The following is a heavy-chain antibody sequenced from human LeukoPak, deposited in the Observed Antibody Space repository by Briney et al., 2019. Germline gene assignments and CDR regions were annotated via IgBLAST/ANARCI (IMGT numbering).Heavy chain of an antibody. CDR1: GFTFSSYA. V-gene: IGHV3-23*01. D-gene: IGHD3-22*01. Sequence: GGSLSLSCAASGFTFSSYAMSWVRQAPGKGLEWVSAISGSGGSTYYADSVKGRFTISRDNSKNTLYLQMNSLRAEDTAVYYCAKEIYYYDSSGYSSWGQGTLVTVSS. J-gene: IGHJ4*02. CDR3: AKEIYYYDSSGYSS. CDR2: ISGSGGST.